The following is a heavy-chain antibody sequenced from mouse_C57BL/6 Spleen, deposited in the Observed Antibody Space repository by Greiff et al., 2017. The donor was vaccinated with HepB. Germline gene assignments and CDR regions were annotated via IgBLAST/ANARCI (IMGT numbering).Heavy chain of an antibody. D-gene: IGHD1-1*01. V-gene: IGHV1-42*01. CDR1: GYSFTGYY. Sequence: EVQLQQSGPELVKPGASVKISCKASGYSFTGYYMNWVKQSPEKSLEWIGEINPSTGGTTYNQKFKDKATLTVDKSSSTSYLQLKSLTSEDSAVYYVARRIYYYSSSSYYFDYWGQGTTLTVSS. CDR2: INPSTGGT. J-gene: IGHJ2*01. CDR3: ARRIYYYSSSSYYFDY.